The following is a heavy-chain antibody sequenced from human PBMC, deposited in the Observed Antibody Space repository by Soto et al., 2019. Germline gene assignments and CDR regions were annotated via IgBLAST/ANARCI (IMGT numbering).Heavy chain of an antibody. Sequence: GGSLRLSCAASGFTVSSNYMSWVRQAPGKGLEWVSVIYSGGSTYYADPVKGRFTISRDNSKNTLYLQMNSLRAEDTAVYYCARDGSPASYYYYRMDVWRHGTTVTVSS. CDR1: GFTVSSNY. CDR3: ARDGSPASYYYYRMDV. J-gene: IGHJ6*02. CDR2: IYSGGST. V-gene: IGHV3-53*01.